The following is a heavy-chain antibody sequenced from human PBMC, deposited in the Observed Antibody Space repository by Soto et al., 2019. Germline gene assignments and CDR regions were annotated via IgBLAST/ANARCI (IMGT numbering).Heavy chain of an antibody. CDR3: ARSYCSGGSCKMNWYFDL. D-gene: IGHD2-15*01. J-gene: IGHJ2*01. V-gene: IGHV3-33*01. CDR1: GFTFSSYG. Sequence: QVQLVESGGGVVQPGRSLRLSCAASGFTFSSYGMHWVRQAPGKGLEWVAVIWYDGSNKYYADSVKGRFTISRDNSKNTLYLQMNSLRDEDTAVYYCARSYCSGGSCKMNWYFDLWGRGTLVTVSS. CDR2: IWYDGSNK.